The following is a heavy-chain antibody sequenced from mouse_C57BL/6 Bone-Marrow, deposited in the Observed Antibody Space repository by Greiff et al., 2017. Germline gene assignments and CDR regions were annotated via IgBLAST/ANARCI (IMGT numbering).Heavy chain of an antibody. CDR1: GYTFTDYE. Sequence: QVQLKQSGAELVRPGASVTLSCKASGYTFTDYEMHWVKQTPVHGLEWIGAIDPETGGTAYNQKFKGKAILTADKSSSTAYMERRSLTSEDSAVYYCTRPYYYGSSYGYAMDYWGQGTSVTVSS. V-gene: IGHV1-15*01. J-gene: IGHJ4*01. CDR3: TRPYYYGSSYGYAMDY. D-gene: IGHD1-1*01. CDR2: IDPETGGT.